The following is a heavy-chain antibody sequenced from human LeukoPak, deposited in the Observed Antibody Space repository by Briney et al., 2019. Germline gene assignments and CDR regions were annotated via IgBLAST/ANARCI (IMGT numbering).Heavy chain of an antibody. J-gene: IGHJ4*02. Sequence: SGGSLRLSCAASGFTFSSYAMSWVRQAPGKGLGWVSAISGSGGSTYYADSVKGRFTISRDNSKNTLYLQMNSLRAEDTAVYYCAKIGRHGVDYWGQGTLVTVSS. V-gene: IGHV3-23*01. CDR2: ISGSGGST. CDR1: GFTFSSYA. D-gene: IGHD2-8*01. CDR3: AKIGRHGVDY.